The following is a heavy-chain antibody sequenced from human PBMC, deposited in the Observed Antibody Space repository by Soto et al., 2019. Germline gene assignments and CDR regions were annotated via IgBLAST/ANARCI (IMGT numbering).Heavy chain of an antibody. J-gene: IGHJ4*02. V-gene: IGHV4-59*11. Sequence: SEPLPLTCTVSGGYISSHYWSWIRQPPGKGLEWIGYIYYSGSTNYNPSLKSRVTISVDTSKNQFSLKVRSVTAADTAVYYCARAMTTVTTIDYWGQGTLVTVSS. CDR3: ARAMTTVTTIDY. CDR2: IYYSGST. D-gene: IGHD4-17*01. CDR1: GGYISSHY.